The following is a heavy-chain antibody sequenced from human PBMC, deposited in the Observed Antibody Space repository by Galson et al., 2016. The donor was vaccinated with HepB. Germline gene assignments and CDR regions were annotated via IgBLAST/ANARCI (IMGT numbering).Heavy chain of an antibody. CDR1: GGSTSGYY. CDR2: IHYTGST. V-gene: IGHV4-59*01. D-gene: IGHD2/OR15-2a*01. CDR3: ARLHSHFLEDFDP. J-gene: IGHJ5*02. Sequence: LSLTCTVSGGSTSGYYWSWIRQPPGQGLEWIGYIHYTGSTRYNPSLKGRVTISVDTSNNPFSLKLSSVTAADTAVVYCARLHSHFLEDFDPWGQGTLVTVSS.